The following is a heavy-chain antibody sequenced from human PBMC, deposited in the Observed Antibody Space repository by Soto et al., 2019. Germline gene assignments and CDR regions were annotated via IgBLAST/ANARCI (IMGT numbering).Heavy chain of an antibody. CDR3: ARGHRYCSSTSCSDAFDI. CDR1: GYTFTSYA. J-gene: IGHJ3*02. CDR2: INAGNGNT. V-gene: IGHV1-3*01. D-gene: IGHD2-2*01. Sequence: ASVKVSCKASGYTFTSYAMHWVRQAPGQRLEWMGWINAGNGNTKYSQKFQGRVTITRDASASTAYMELSSLRSEDTAVYYCARGHRYCSSTSCSDAFDIWGQGTMVTVSS.